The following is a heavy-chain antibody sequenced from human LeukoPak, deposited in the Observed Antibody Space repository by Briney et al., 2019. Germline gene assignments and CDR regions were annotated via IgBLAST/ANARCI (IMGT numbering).Heavy chain of an antibody. D-gene: IGHD4-17*01. J-gene: IGHJ6*02. Sequence: GGSLRLSCAASGFTFDDYAMHWVRQAPGKGLEWVSGISWNSGSTYYADSVKGRFTISRHNSKNTLYLQMNSLRAEDTAVYYCATVVSDYDASLGFYSYYGMDFWGQGTTVTVSS. CDR3: ATVVSDYDASLGFYSYYGMDF. V-gene: IGHV3-9*01. CDR1: GFTFDDYA. CDR2: ISWNSGST.